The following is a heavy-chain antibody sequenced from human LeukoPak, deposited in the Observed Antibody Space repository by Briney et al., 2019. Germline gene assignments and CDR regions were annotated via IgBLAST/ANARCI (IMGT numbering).Heavy chain of an antibody. V-gene: IGHV3-21*01. CDR1: GFTFSSYS. CDR2: ISSSSSYI. J-gene: IGHJ6*04. CDR3: ARQYYYGSGSYLVAYGMDV. D-gene: IGHD3-10*01. Sequence: GGSLRLSCAASGFTFSSYSMNWVRQAPGKGLEWVSSISSSSSYIYYADSVKGRFTISRDNAKNSLYLQMDSLRAEDTAVYYCARQYYYGSGSYLVAYGMDVWGKGTTVTVSS.